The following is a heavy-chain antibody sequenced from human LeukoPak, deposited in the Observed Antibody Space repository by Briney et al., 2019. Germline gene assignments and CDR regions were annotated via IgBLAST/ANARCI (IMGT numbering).Heavy chain of an antibody. CDR1: GFTFSSYA. CDR2: ISGSGGST. CDR3: AKDAPMYYYDSSGYADEGDY. D-gene: IGHD3-22*01. V-gene: IGHV3-23*01. Sequence: GGSLRLSCAASGFTFSSYAMSWVRQAPGKGLEWVSAISGSGGSTYYAGSVKGRFTISRDNSKNTLYLQMNSLRAEDTAVYYCAKDAPMYYYDSSGYADEGDYWGQGTLVTVSS. J-gene: IGHJ4*02.